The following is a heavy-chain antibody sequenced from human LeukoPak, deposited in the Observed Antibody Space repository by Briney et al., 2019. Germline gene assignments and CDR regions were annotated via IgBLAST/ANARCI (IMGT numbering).Heavy chain of an antibody. CDR2: INNDGRST. Sequence: GGSLRLSCASSGFTFSFYWMHWVRQAPGKGLVWVSRINNDGRSTSYAGSVKGRFTISRDNAKNTLYLQMNSLRAEDTAVYYCAREVMVRGEYGFDYWGQGTLVTVSS. V-gene: IGHV3-74*01. J-gene: IGHJ4*02. CDR1: GFTFSFYW. CDR3: AREVMVRGEYGFDY. D-gene: IGHD3-10*01.